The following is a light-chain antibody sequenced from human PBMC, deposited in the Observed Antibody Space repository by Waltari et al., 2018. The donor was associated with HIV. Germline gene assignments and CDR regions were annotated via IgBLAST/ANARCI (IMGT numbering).Light chain of an antibody. V-gene: IGLV3-21*02. CDR3: QVWDIISAYVI. CDR2: DDS. CDR1: NVGSKD. J-gene: IGLJ2*01. Sequence: SSVLTQPPSVAVAPGQTVSLTGEGNNVGSKDVPCYQQKPGQAPVLVVHDDSDRPSGIPERFSGSKSGNTATLSISRVEVGDGADYYCQVWDIISAYVIFGGGTKLTVL.